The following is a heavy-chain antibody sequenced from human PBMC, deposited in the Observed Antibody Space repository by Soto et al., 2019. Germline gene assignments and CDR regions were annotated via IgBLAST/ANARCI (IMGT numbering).Heavy chain of an antibody. CDR1: GFTVCSNY. J-gene: IGHJ4*02. V-gene: IGHV3-66*01. Sequence: EVQLVESGGGLVQPGGSLRRSCAASGFTVCSNYMSWVRQAPGKGLEWVSVIDSGGSTSYADSVKGRFTISRDNSKNTLYLQMNSLRAEDTAVYYCARDRGYSSSWADYWGQGTLVTVSS. CDR2: IDSGGST. CDR3: ARDRGYSSSWADY. D-gene: IGHD6-13*01.